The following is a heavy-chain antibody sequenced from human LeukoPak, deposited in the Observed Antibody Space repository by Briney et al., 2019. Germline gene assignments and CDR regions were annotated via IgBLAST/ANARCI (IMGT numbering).Heavy chain of an antibody. D-gene: IGHD6-6*01. CDR2: ISSSSSYI. CDR3: ARDHLTYSSSSAFDY. CDR1: GFTFSSYS. V-gene: IGHV3-21*01. Sequence: TGGSLRLSCAASGFTFSSYSMNWVRQAPGKGLEWVSSISSSSSYIYYADSVKGRFTISRDNAKNSLYLQMNSLRAEDTAVYCCARDHLTYSSSSAFDYWGQGTLVTVSS. J-gene: IGHJ4*02.